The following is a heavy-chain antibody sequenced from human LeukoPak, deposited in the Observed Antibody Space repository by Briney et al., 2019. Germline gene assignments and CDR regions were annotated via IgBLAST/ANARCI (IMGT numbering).Heavy chain of an antibody. V-gene: IGHV4-59*01. Sequence: SETLSLTCTVSGGSISTYYWSWIRQPPGKGLEWIGYIYYSGSTNYTPSLKSRVTISVDTSKNQFSLKLSSVTAADTAVYYCARGGSWYKYFDYWGQGTLVTVSS. CDR3: ARGGSWYKYFDY. CDR1: GGSISTYY. D-gene: IGHD6-13*01. CDR2: IYYSGST. J-gene: IGHJ4*02.